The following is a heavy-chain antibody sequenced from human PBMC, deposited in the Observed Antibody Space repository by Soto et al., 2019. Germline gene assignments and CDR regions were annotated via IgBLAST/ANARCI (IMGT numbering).Heavy chain of an antibody. Sequence: VASVKVSCKASGYTFNNYGISWVRQAPGQGLEWMGWVSAYNGNTNYAQKLQGRVTMTTDTSTSTAYMELRSLRSDDTAIYYCAREASYYGAAPWFFDLWGRGTLVTVSS. D-gene: IGHD4-17*01. CDR3: AREASYYGAAPWFFDL. V-gene: IGHV1-18*01. CDR1: GYTFNNYG. J-gene: IGHJ2*01. CDR2: VSAYNGNT.